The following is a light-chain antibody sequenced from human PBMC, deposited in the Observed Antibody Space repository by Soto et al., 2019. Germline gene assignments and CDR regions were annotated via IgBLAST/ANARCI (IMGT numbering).Light chain of an antibody. CDR3: HQYNNWPWT. J-gene: IGKJ1*01. CDR2: GAS. V-gene: IGKV3-15*01. Sequence: EIVMTQSPATLSVSPGERATLSCRASQSVSSNLAWYQQKPGQAPRLLIYGASTRATGIPARFSGSGSGTEFTLTISSLQSEDFAVYYCHQYNNWPWTVGQGTKVDSK. CDR1: QSVSSN.